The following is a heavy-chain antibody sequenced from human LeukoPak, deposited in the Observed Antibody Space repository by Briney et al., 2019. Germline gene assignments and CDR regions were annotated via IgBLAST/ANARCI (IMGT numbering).Heavy chain of an antibody. CDR2: ISGSGGST. Sequence: GGSLRLSCAASGFTFSSYAMSWVRQAPGKGLEWVSAISGSGGSTYYADSVKGRFTISRDNSKNTLYLQMNSLRAEDTAVYYCAKDNDFWSGYSPFDYWGQGTLVTVSS. CDR3: AKDNDFWSGYSPFDY. CDR1: GFTFSSYA. D-gene: IGHD3-3*01. V-gene: IGHV3-23*01. J-gene: IGHJ4*02.